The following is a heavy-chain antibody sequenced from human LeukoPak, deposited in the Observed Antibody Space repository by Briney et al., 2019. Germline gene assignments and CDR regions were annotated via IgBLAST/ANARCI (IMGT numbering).Heavy chain of an antibody. J-gene: IGHJ4*02. Sequence: GGSLRLSCAASGFTFSSYSRNWVRQAPGKGLEWVSYISSSSSTIYYADSVKGRFTISRDNAKNSLYLQMNSLRAEDTAVYYCARHTTDSSGYYSPTDYFDYWGQGTLVTVSS. CDR1: GFTFSSYS. V-gene: IGHV3-48*04. CDR3: ARHTTDSSGYYSPTDYFDY. CDR2: ISSSSSTI. D-gene: IGHD3-22*01.